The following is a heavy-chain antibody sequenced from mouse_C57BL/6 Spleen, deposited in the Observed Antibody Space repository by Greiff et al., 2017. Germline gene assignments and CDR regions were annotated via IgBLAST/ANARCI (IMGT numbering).Heavy chain of an antibody. D-gene: IGHD2-1*01. Sequence: VKLMESGAELARPGASVKLSCKASGYTFTSYGISWVKQRTGQGLEWIGEIYPRSGNTYYNEKFKGKATLTADKSSSTAYMELRSLTSEDSAVYFCARIYYGNFLDYWGQGTTLTVSS. CDR2: IYPRSGNT. J-gene: IGHJ2*01. V-gene: IGHV1-81*01. CDR3: ARIYYGNFLDY. CDR1: GYTFTSYG.